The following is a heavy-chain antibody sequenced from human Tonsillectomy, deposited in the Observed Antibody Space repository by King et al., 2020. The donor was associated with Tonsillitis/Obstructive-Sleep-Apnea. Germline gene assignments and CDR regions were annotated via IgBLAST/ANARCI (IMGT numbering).Heavy chain of an antibody. D-gene: IGHD2-2*01. J-gene: IGHJ4*02. Sequence: VQLQQWGAGLLKPSETLSLTCAVYGGSFSGYYWSWIRQPPGKGLEWIGENNHSGSTNYNPSLKSRVTMSVDMSINQFSLKLSSVTAADTAVYYCARVTYCSSTSCFDYWGQGTLVTVSS. V-gene: IGHV4-34*01. CDR2: NNHSGST. CDR3: ARVTYCSSTSCFDY. CDR1: GGSFSGYY.